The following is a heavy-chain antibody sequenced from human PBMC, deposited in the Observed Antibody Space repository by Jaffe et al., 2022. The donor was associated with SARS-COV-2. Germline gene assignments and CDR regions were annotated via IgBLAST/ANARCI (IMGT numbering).Heavy chain of an antibody. CDR2: INQDGSVK. D-gene: IGHD6-6*01. CDR1: GFTFRTYY. Sequence: EVELVESGGGVVQPGGSLRLSCAASGFTFRTYYMAWVRQAPGNGLEWVANINQDGSVKDYVDSVKGRFTISRDNAKNSLSLQMNSLRAEDTAIYYCVRDRSIAARPNDAFDIWGQGAMVAVSS. CDR3: VRDRSIAARPNDAFDI. J-gene: IGHJ3*02. V-gene: IGHV3-7*03.